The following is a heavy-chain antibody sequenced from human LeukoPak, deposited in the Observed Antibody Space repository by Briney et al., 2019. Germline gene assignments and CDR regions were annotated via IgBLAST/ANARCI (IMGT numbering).Heavy chain of an antibody. CDR2: ISHDGSKK. J-gene: IGHJ1*01. CDR3: AKDPYSGSFEYFQH. V-gene: IGHV3-30*18. CDR1: GFAFSSYG. Sequence: GGSLRLSCAASGFAFSSYGMHWVRQAPGKGLEWVAVISHDGSKKYYADSVKGRFTISRDNSKNTLYLQMNSLRDEDTAVYYCAKDPYSGSFEYFQHWGQGTLVTVSS. D-gene: IGHD1-26*01.